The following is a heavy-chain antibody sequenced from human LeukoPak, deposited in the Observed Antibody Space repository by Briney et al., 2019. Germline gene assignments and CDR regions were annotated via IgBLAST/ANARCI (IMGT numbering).Heavy chain of an antibody. V-gene: IGHV3-48*01. D-gene: IGHD3-22*01. CDR1: GFTFSGYS. CDR3: ARANYDSSGYYDAFDI. Sequence: PGGSLLLSCAASGFTFSGYSMNWVRPAPGKGLEWVSYISSSSSTIYYADSVKGRFTISRDNAKNQLYLQMNSLRAEDMAVYYCARANYDSSGYYDAFDIWGQGTMVTVSS. J-gene: IGHJ3*02. CDR2: ISSSSSTI.